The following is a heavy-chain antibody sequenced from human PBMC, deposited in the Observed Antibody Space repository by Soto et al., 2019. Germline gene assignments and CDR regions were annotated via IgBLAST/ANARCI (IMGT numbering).Heavy chain of an antibody. Sequence: EVQLLESGGGLVQPGGSLRLSCAASEFTFASYAMTWVRQAPGKGLEWVSSISGSGGSAYYADSVKGRFTISRDNSKNTLYLQMNSLRADDTAVYYCARDLGTEDPTGNYFDYWGQGTLVTVSS. D-gene: IGHD2-21*02. CDR1: EFTFASYA. CDR2: ISGSGGSA. J-gene: IGHJ4*02. V-gene: IGHV3-23*01. CDR3: ARDLGTEDPTGNYFDY.